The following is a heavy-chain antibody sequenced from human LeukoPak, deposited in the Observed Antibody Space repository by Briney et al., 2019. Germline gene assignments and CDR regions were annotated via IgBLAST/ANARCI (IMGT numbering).Heavy chain of an antibody. D-gene: IGHD3-22*01. CDR3: AGLVGRYSSGLYYYYFDY. CDR2: MYLSGTT. Sequence: PSETLSLTCTVSGDSLNSLDLWSWARQPPGKGLEWIGEMYLSGTTHSNPSVKSRVTISIDKSKNQFFLNLSSVTAADTAVYYCAGLVGRYSSGLYYYYFDYWGQGTLVTVSS. CDR1: GDSLNSLDL. V-gene: IGHV4-4*02. J-gene: IGHJ4*02.